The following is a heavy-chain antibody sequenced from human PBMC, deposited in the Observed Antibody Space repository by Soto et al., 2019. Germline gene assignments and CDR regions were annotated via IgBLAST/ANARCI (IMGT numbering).Heavy chain of an antibody. CDR1: GYTFTIYA. Sequence: ASVKVSCKASGYTFTIYAMHWVRQAPGQRLEWMGWINAGNGNTKYSQKFQGRVTITRDTSASTAYMELSSLRSEDTAVYYCARRLLWFGDTDAFDIWGQGTMVAVSS. CDR3: ARRLLWFGDTDAFDI. CDR2: INAGNGNT. V-gene: IGHV1-3*01. D-gene: IGHD3-10*01. J-gene: IGHJ3*02.